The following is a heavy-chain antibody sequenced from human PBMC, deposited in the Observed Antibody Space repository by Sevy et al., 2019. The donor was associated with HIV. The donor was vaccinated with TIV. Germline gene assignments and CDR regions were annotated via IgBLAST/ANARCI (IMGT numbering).Heavy chain of an antibody. CDR1: GFTFSSYG. Sequence: GESLKISCAASGFTFSSYGMHWVRQAPGKGLEWVAVIWYDGSNKYYADSVKGRFTISRDNSKNTLYLQMNSLRAEDTAVYYCAREYCSSTSCYSFYYYYYGMDVWGQGTTVTVSS. V-gene: IGHV3-33*01. J-gene: IGHJ6*02. CDR2: IWYDGSNK. D-gene: IGHD2-2*01. CDR3: AREYCSSTSCYSFYYYYYGMDV.